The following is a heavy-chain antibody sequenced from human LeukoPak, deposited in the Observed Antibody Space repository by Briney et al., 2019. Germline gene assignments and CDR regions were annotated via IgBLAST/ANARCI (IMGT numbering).Heavy chain of an antibody. CDR2: INPDSGFT. CDR3: APTAEAYTSWWKV. V-gene: IGHV1-2*02. D-gene: IGHD3-16*01. CDR1: GYKFTDDY. Sequence: ASVKVSCKASGYKFTDDYMHWVRQAPGQGLEFMGWINPDSGFTNYAQKFKGRVTMTRDTPISTAYLEVRSLTSDDTAVYYCAPTAEAYTSWWKVWGQGTLVTVSS. J-gene: IGHJ4*02.